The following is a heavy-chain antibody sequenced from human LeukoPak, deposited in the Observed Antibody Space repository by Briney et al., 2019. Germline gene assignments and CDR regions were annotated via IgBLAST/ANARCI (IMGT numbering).Heavy chain of an antibody. CDR1: GYTFTSYY. J-gene: IGHJ5*02. Sequence: ASVKVSCKASGYTFTSYYMHWVRQAPGQGLEWMGIINPSGGSTSYAQKFQGRVTMTRDTSTSTVYMELSRLRSEDTAVYYCASWYYYDSSGSLPGQDLHNWFDPWGQGTLVTVSS. D-gene: IGHD3-22*01. CDR3: ASWYYYDSSGSLPGQDLHNWFDP. CDR2: INPSGGST. V-gene: IGHV1-46*01.